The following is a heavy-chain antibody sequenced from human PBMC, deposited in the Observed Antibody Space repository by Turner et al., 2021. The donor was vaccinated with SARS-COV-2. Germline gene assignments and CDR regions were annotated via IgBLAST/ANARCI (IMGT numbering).Heavy chain of an antibody. Sequence: QVQLQESGPALVRPSEPLSLTCTVSDDSISSKSWSWIRQSPGRGLEWIGYFYKIGSIDYNPTLTSRVTISVETSKNQLSLNLISVTAADTAVDYCAGHQGSASGYDHGMDVWGQGTAVIVSS. J-gene: IGHJ6*02. CDR2: FYKIGSI. CDR3: AGHQGSASGYDHGMDV. D-gene: IGHD1-26*01. CDR1: DDSISSKS. V-gene: IGHV4-59*08.